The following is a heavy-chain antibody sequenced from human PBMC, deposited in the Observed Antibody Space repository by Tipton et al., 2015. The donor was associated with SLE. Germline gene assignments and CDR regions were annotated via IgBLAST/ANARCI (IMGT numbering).Heavy chain of an antibody. J-gene: IGHJ4*02. CDR3: ARGAGYSSGWYPYHFDY. D-gene: IGHD6-19*01. V-gene: IGHV6-1*01. CDR1: GDSVSSNSAA. CDR2: TYYRSKWYN. Sequence: GLVKPSQTLSLTCAISGDSVSSNSAAWNWIRQSPSRGLEWLGRTYYRSKWYNDYAVSVRSRISINADTSKNQFSLKLSSVTAADTAVYYCARGAGYSSGWYPYHFDYWGQGTLVTVSS.